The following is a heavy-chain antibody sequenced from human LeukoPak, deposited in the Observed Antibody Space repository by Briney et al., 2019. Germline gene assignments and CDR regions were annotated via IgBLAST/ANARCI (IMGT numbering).Heavy chain of an antibody. D-gene: IGHD3-22*01. CDR3: ARDLWNFYDDSGYNRDFDS. CDR2: IGTYGGDT. J-gene: IGHJ5*01. V-gene: IGHV1-18*01. Sequence: ASVKVSCKATSRISWVRQAPGHGLEWMGWIGTYGGDTYYAQKFQGRITVTTDTSTSTVYMELRNLRSDDTAVYYCARDLWNFYDDSGYNRDFDSWGQGTLVTVSS. CDR1: TSR.